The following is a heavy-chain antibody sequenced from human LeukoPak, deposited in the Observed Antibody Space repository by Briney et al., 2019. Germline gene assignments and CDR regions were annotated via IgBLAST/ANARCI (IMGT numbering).Heavy chain of an antibody. D-gene: IGHD3-9*01. CDR1: SVSINDYY. J-gene: IGHJ3*02. CDR3: ARQDISTGYDAFDI. V-gene: IGHV4-4*07. CDR2: IYSSGST. Sequence: SSETLSLTCTVSSVSINDYYGSWLRQPAGKGLEWVGRIYSSGSTNYNPSLKSRVTMSVDTSKNHFSLKLISLTAADTAVYFCARQDISTGYDAFDIWGQGTMVTVSS.